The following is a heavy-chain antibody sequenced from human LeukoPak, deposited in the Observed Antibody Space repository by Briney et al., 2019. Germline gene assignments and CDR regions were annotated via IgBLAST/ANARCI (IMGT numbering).Heavy chain of an antibody. V-gene: IGHV3-23*01. D-gene: IGHD3-10*01. CDR1: GITLSNYG. Sequence: HPGGSLRLSCAVSGITLSNYGMSWVRQAPGKGLEWVAGISDSGGSTNYADSVKGRFTISRDNPKNTLYLQMNSLRAEDTAVYFCAKRGVVIRAVIIVGFHKEAYYFDCWGQGALVTASS. CDR2: ISDSGGST. J-gene: IGHJ4*02. CDR3: AKRGVVIRAVIIVGFHKEAYYFDC.